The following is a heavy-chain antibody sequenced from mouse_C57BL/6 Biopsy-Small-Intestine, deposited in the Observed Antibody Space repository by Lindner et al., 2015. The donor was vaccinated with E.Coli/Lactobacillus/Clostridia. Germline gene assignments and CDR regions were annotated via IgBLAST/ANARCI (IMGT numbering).Heavy chain of an antibody. D-gene: IGHD1-3*01. V-gene: IGHV1-81*01. J-gene: IGHJ4*01. Sequence: SVKVSCKAFGGTFSSYAYHWVRQAPGQGLEWMGGIIPIFGTTHGRVTITADKSTSTVYMELSSLRSEDTAVYFCARAPLTTVGYSSGRYNWFDPWGQGTLVTVSS. CDR2: IIPIFGTT. CDR3: ARAPLTTVGYSSGRYNWFDP. CDR1: GGTFSSYA.